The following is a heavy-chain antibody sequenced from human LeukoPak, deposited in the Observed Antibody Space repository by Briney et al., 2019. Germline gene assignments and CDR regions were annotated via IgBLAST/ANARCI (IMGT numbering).Heavy chain of an antibody. CDR3: AKDRYSYAFEYSDS. CDR1: GLTFSSSW. D-gene: IGHD5-18*01. Sequence: GGSLRLSCAASGLTFSSSWMDWVRQAPGKGLDWVAVISNDGSKKYYADSVKGRFTISRDNSKNTLSLQVSSLRTEDTAVYYCAKDRYSYAFEYSDSWGQGTLVTVSS. V-gene: IGHV3-30*18. J-gene: IGHJ4*02. CDR2: ISNDGSKK.